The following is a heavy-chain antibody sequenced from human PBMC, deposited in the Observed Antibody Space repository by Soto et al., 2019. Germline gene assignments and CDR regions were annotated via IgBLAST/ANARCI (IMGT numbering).Heavy chain of an antibody. J-gene: IGHJ4*01. D-gene: IGHD3-22*01. CDR1: GYTFTGYY. V-gene: IGHV1-2*02. Sequence: ASVKVSCKASGYTFTGYYMHWVRQAPGQGLEWMGWINPNSGGTNYAQKFQGRVTMTRDTSISTAYMELSRLRSDDTAVYYCASVSPDSSGYYYGPSSDYCDQETMVTVAS. CDR2: INPNSGGT. CDR3: ASVSPDSSGYYYGPSSDY.